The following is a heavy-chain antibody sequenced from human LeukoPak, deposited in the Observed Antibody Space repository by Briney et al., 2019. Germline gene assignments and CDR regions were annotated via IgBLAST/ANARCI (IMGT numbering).Heavy chain of an antibody. Sequence: AAVKVTCKSSGYTFTCYYMHWLRQAPAQGLEWMGWINPNSGGTNYAQTFQGRVTMTRDTSISTAYMELSRLRAEDPDVYLCARESAGSYFNCGQGTQATVSS. CDR2: INPNSGGT. J-gene: IGHJ4*02. CDR3: ARESAGSYFN. D-gene: IGHD1-26*01. V-gene: IGHV1-2*02. CDR1: GYTFTCYY.